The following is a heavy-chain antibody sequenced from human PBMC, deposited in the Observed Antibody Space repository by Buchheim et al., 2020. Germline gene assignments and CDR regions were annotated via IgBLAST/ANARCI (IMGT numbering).Heavy chain of an antibody. J-gene: IGHJ4*02. V-gene: IGHV3-23*01. Sequence: EVQLLQSGGGLVQPGGTLRLSCAASGFTFSTYAMSWVRQAPGKGLQWVSAIGGGGSTYYADSVKGRFTISRDNSKSTLYLQLNSLRAEDTAVYYCAKENPSPNFITIDYWGQGIL. CDR3: AKENPSPNFITIDY. D-gene: IGHD4/OR15-4a*01. CDR1: GFTFSTYA. CDR2: IGGGGST.